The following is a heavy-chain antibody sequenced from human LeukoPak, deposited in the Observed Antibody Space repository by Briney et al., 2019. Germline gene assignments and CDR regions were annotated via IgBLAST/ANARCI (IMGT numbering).Heavy chain of an antibody. CDR2: ISGGGETT. CDR3: AKGGATVIDY. V-gene: IGHV3-23*01. J-gene: IGHJ4*02. D-gene: IGHD4-17*01. Sequence: GGSLRLSCAASGFTFNNYAMNWLRQAPGKGLEWVSSISGGGETTYYADSAKGRFTISRDNSQNTLYLQMNSLRAEDTAVYYCAKGGATVIDYWGQGTLVTVSS. CDR1: GFTFNNYA.